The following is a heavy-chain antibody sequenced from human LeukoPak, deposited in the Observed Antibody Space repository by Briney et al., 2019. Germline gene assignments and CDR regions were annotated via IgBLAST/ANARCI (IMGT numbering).Heavy chain of an antibody. CDR2: ISSSGDST. J-gene: IGHJ5*02. CDR3: TRHFGT. V-gene: IGHV3-23*01. D-gene: IGHD3-10*01. CDR1: GFTFSNYA. Sequence: PGGSLRLSCAASGFTFSNYAMSWVRQAPGKGLEWVSSISSSGDSTFYADSVKGRFTISRDASKNTLYLQMNSLRAEDTGLYYCTRHFGTWGRGTLVTVSS.